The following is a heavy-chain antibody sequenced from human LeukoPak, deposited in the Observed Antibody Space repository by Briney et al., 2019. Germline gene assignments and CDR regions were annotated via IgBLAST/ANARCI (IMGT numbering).Heavy chain of an antibody. D-gene: IGHD6-19*01. CDR3: AIPVGGTLHY. Sequence: GESLKISCQASEYRFTSYWVAWVRQMPGKGLEWMGIIHPSDSATAYSPALQGRVTFSVDKSINTAYLQWTNLKTSDAAIYYCAIPVGGTLHYWGQGTLVAVSS. J-gene: IGHJ4*02. V-gene: IGHV5-51*01. CDR1: EYRFTSYW. CDR2: IHPSDSAT.